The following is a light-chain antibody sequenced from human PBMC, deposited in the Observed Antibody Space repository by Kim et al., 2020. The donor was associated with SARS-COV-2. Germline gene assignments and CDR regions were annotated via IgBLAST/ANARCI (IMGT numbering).Light chain of an antibody. CDR2: DAS. V-gene: IGKV1-39*01. CDR1: QRISTY. CDR3: QQSQTKPLT. J-gene: IGKJ5*01. Sequence: ASIGDTVTITCRASQRISTYLNWYQLKPGKAPKTLIFDASTLMRGVPSRFSGSASGADFTLTISSLQPDDFATYYCQQSQTKPLTFGQGTRLEIK.